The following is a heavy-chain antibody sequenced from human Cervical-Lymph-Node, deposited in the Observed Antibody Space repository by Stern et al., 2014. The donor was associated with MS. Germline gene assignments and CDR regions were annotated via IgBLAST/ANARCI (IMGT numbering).Heavy chain of an antibody. D-gene: IGHD3-3*01. V-gene: IGHV4-31*03. CDR2: ISYSGNT. J-gene: IGHJ4*02. CDR1: GGAVSSGDRY. Sequence: KESGPGLVKPSQTLSLTCTVSGGAVSSGDRYWSWIRQHPEKGLEWIGYISYSGNTYYNPSLESRVTISMDRSKNQFSLKLRSVTAADTAVYYCARVTEFLRFFYPDYWGQGSRVTVSS. CDR3: ARVTEFLRFFYPDY.